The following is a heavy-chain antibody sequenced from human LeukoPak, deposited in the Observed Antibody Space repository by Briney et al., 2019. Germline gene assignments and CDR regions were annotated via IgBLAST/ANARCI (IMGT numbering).Heavy chain of an antibody. Sequence: GRSLRLSCAASGFTFSTYSIHWVRQAPGKGLEWVAVISYDGTNKYYADSVKGRFTISGDNSKNTLYLQMNSLRAEDTAVYYCARAIPTDYYDGSPPLDYWGQGTLVTVSS. D-gene: IGHD3-22*01. CDR3: ARAIPTDYYDGSPPLDY. CDR1: GFTFSTYS. CDR2: ISYDGTNK. V-gene: IGHV3-30-3*01. J-gene: IGHJ4*02.